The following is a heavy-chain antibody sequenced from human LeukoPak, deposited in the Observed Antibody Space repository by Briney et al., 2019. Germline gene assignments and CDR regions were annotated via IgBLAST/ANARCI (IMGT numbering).Heavy chain of an antibody. CDR2: IYSCGST. CDR1: GFTVSSNY. J-gene: IGHJ4*02. V-gene: IGHV3-66*01. CDR3: ARSSDGDYYYYFDY. Sequence: GGSLRLSCVASGFTVSSNYMSWVRQAPGKGLEWVSVIYSCGSTEYADSVKGRFTVSRDNSKNTLYLQMNSLRAEDTAVYYCARSSDGDYYYYFDYWGQGTLVTVSS. D-gene: IGHD4-17*01.